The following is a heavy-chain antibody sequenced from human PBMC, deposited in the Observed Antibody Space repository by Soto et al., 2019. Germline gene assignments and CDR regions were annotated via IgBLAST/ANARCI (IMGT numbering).Heavy chain of an antibody. CDR1: GGSFSGYY. Sequence: SETLSLTCAVYGGSFSGYYWSWIRQPPGKGLEWIGEINHSGSTNYNPSLKSRVTISVDTSKNQFSLKLSSVTAADTAVYYCARWDSSSWPNWFDPWGQGTLVTVSS. CDR3: ARWDSSSWPNWFDP. J-gene: IGHJ5*02. CDR2: INHSGST. V-gene: IGHV4-34*01. D-gene: IGHD6-13*01.